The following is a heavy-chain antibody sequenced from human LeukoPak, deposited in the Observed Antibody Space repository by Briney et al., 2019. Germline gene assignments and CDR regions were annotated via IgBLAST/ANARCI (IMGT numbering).Heavy chain of an antibody. V-gene: IGHV4-59*08. J-gene: IGHJ3*02. CDR2: IYYSGST. D-gene: IGHD6-19*01. CDR1: GGSISSYY. CDR3: ARFSSGWTDAFGI. Sequence: SETLSLTCTVSGGSISSYYWSWIRQPPGKGLEWIGYIYYSGSTNYNPSFKSRVTISVDTSKNQFSLKLSSVTAADTAVYYCARFSSGWTDAFGIWGQGTMVTVSS.